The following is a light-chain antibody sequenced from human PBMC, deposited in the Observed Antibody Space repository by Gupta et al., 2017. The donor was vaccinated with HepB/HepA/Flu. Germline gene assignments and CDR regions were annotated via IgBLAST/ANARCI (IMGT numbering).Light chain of an antibody. CDR1: QSISSY. V-gene: IGKV1-39*01. J-gene: IGKJ1*01. CDR2: YAL. Sequence: IQITKSPSSLSASVGDRVTITCRARQSISSYLNCFQQKTGKAPKLLLYYALCRQTGVPPRFSGSGSCTDFTLTIIRRQPPDFVAYYCQQRYSTPKTFGQGTXVEI. CDR3: QQRYSTPKT.